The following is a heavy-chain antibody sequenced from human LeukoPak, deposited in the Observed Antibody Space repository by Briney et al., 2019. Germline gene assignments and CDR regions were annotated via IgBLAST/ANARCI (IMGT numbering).Heavy chain of an antibody. CDR2: ISGSGGST. J-gene: IGHJ4*03. CDR3: AKDSSSGWYRANRPNDY. V-gene: IGHV3-23*01. CDR1: GFTFSSYA. Sequence: GGSLRLSCAASGFTFSSYAMSWVRQAPGKGLEWVSAISGSGGSTYYADSVKGRFTISRDNSKSTLYLQMNSLRAEDTAVYYCAKDSSSGWYRANRPNDYWGQGTTVTVSS. D-gene: IGHD6-19*01.